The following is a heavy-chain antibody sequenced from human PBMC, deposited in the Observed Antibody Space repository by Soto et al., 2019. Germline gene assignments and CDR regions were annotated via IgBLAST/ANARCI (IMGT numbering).Heavy chain of an antibody. CDR1: GGSISSYY. J-gene: IGHJ4*02. CDR2: IYYSGST. V-gene: IGHV4-59*01. Sequence: PSETLSLTCTVSGGSISSYYWSWIRQPPGKGLEWIGYIYYSGSTNYNPSLKSRVTISVDTSKNQFSLKLSSVTAADTAVYYCARGYVDTAMVTFDYWGQGNLVTVSS. D-gene: IGHD5-18*01. CDR3: ARGYVDTAMVTFDY.